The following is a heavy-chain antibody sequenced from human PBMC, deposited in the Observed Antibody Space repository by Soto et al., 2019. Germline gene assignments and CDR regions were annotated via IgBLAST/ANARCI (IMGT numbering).Heavy chain of an antibody. V-gene: IGHV1-18*01. Sequence: QVQLVQSGAEVKKPGASVKVSCKASGYTFTSYGLSWVRQAPGQGLEGMGWINGYTGNTNYAQKFQGRVTMTTDTSTNTAYLDLWTLISDDTAVYYCARSWVTGKGGIDVWGQGTTVTVSS. CDR1: GYTFTSYG. J-gene: IGHJ6*02. CDR3: ARSWVTGKGGIDV. CDR2: INGYTGNT. D-gene: IGHD3-16*01.